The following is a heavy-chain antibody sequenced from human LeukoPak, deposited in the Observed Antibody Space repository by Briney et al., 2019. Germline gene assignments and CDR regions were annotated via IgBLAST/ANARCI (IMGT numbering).Heavy chain of an antibody. CDR3: ARDFGYSYGPHFDY. J-gene: IGHJ4*02. V-gene: IGHV1-69*04. CDR1: GGTFSSYA. Sequence: SVKVSCKASGGTFSSYAISWVRQAPGQGLEWMGRIIPILGIANYAQKFQGRVTITADKSTSTAYMELSSPRSEDTAVYYCARDFGYSYGPHFDYWGQGTLVTASS. CDR2: IIPILGIA. D-gene: IGHD5-18*01.